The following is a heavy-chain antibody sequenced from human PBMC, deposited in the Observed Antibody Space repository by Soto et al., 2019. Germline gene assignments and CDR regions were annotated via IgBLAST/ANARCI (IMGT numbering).Heavy chain of an antibody. CDR1: GFTFDDYA. CDR3: AKEMVALAGTLSGGLIDY. Sequence: GGSLRLSCAASGFTFDDYAMHWVRQAPGKGLEWVSGISWKSGGIGYADSVKGRFTISRDNAKNSLYLQMNSLRAEDTALYYSAKEMVALAGTLSGGLIDYWGQGTLVTVSS. D-gene: IGHD6-19*01. V-gene: IGHV3-9*01. CDR2: ISWKSGGI. J-gene: IGHJ4*02.